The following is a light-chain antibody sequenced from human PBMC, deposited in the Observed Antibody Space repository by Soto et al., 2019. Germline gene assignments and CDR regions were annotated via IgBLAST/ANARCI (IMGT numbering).Light chain of an antibody. CDR2: NIS. Sequence: DIVMTQTPLSSPVTLGQPASISCRSSQSLVPSDGNTYLSWLQQRPGQPPRLLIYNISDRFSGVPDRFSGSGAGTDFTLKISRVEAEDVGVYYCMQATQFPITFGQGTRLELK. CDR1: QSLVPSDGNTY. J-gene: IGKJ5*01. V-gene: IGKV2-24*01. CDR3: MQATQFPIT.